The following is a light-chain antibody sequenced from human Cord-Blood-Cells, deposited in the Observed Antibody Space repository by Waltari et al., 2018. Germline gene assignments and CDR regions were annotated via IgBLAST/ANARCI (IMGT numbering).Light chain of an antibody. Sequence: DIQMTQSPSTLSASVGDRVTITCRARQSISSWLAWYQQKPGKAPKHLIYKASSLESGVPSRFSGSRAGTEVTLTISSLQPDDFATYYCQQYNSYLLTFGGGTKVEIK. CDR2: KAS. V-gene: IGKV1-5*03. CDR1: QSISSW. J-gene: IGKJ4*01. CDR3: QQYNSYLLT.